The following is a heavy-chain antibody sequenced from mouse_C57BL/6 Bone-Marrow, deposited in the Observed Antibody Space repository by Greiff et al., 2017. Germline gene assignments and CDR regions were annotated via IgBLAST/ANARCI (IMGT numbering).Heavy chain of an antibody. V-gene: IGHV5-15*01. CDR3: ARHRLTWTYYAMDY. J-gene: IGHJ4*01. D-gene: IGHD4-1*01. CDR1: GFTFSDYG. CDR2: ISNLAYSI. Sequence: DVQLQESGGGLVQPGGSLKLSCAASGFTFSDYGMAWVRQAPRKGPEWVAFISNLAYSIYYADTVTGRFTISRENAKNTLYLEMSSLRSEDTAMYYCARHRLTWTYYAMDYWCQGTSVTVSS.